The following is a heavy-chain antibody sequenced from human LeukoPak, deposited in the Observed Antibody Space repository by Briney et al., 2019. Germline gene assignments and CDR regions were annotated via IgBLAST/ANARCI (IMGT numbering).Heavy chain of an antibody. J-gene: IGHJ4*02. Sequence: SETLSLTCTVSGGSISSYCWSCIRQPAGKGLEWIGRICTSGSTNYNPSLKSRVTMSVDASKNQFSLKLSSVTAADTAVYYCAEGGQWLRVWGQGTLVTVSS. CDR3: AEGGQWLRV. CDR1: GGSISSYC. V-gene: IGHV4-4*07. CDR2: ICTSGST. D-gene: IGHD6-19*01.